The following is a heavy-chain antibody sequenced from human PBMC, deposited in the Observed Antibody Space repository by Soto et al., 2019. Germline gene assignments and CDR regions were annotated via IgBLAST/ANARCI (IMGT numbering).Heavy chain of an antibody. V-gene: IGHV3-23*01. Sequence: APLRLSCAACGFTFSSYSMSWVRQAPGKGLEWVSAISGSGGSTYYADSVKGRFTISRDNSKNTLYLQMKSLRAEDTAVYYCAKGQNWFDPWGQGTLVTASS. CDR1: GFTFSSYS. CDR2: ISGSGGST. J-gene: IGHJ5*02. CDR3: AKGQNWFDP.